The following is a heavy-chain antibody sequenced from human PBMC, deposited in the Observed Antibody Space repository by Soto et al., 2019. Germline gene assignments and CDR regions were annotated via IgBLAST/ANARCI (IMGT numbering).Heavy chain of an antibody. J-gene: IGHJ4*02. CDR1: GGSISSGGYY. V-gene: IGHV4-31*03. D-gene: IGHD3-10*01. CDR2: IYYSGST. Sequence: QVQLQESGPGLVKPSQTLSLTCTVSGGSISSGGYYWSWIRQHPGKGLEWFGYIYYSGSTYYNPSLNGRVSISVDTSKNQFSMKLSSVTAADTAVYYCARGGKLLWFGESEGGYWGQGTLVTVSS. CDR3: ARGGKLLWFGESEGGY.